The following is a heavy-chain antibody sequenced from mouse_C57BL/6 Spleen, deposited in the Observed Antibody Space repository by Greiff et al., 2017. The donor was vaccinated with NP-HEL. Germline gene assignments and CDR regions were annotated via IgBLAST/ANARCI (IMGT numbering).Heavy chain of an antibody. Sequence: QVQLQQSGAELVRPGSSVKLSCKASGYTFTSYWMHWVKQRPIQGLEWIGNIDPSDSETHYNQKFKDKATLTVDKSSSTAYMQLSSLTSEDSAVYYCARFDGSTYAMDYWGQGTSVTVSS. CDR1: GYTFTSYW. J-gene: IGHJ4*01. CDR3: ARFDGSTYAMDY. V-gene: IGHV1-52*01. D-gene: IGHD2-3*01. CDR2: IDPSDSET.